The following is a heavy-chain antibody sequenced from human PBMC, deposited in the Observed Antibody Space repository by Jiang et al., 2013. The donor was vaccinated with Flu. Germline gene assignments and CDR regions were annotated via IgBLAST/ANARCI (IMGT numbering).Heavy chain of an antibody. CDR3: ARQVGYWDFDL. J-gene: IGHJ2*01. V-gene: IGHV6-1*01. CDR1: GDSVSSNSAA. CDR2: TYYRSTWYN. Sequence: QTLSLTCAISGDSVSSNSAAWHWIRHSPSRGLEWLGRTYYRSTWYNDYAVSVKSRMTFNPDTSKNQLSLQLNSVTPEDTAVYYCARQVGYWDFDLWGRGTLVTVSS.